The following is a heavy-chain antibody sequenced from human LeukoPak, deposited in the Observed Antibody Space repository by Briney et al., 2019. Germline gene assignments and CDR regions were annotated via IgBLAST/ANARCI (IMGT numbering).Heavy chain of an antibody. CDR1: GFTFSSYG. Sequence: HSGGSLRPSCAASGFTFSSYGMHWVRQAPGKGLEWVAVISYDGSNKYYADSVKGRFTISRDNSKNTLYLQMNSLRAEDTAVYYCAAMGSATIKENWFDPWGQGTLVTVSS. CDR2: ISYDGSNK. D-gene: IGHD5-12*01. CDR3: AAMGSATIKENWFDP. V-gene: IGHV3-30*03. J-gene: IGHJ5*02.